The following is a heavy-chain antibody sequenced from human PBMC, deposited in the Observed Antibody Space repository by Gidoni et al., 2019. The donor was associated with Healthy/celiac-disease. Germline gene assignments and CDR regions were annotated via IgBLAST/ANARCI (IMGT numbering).Heavy chain of an antibody. J-gene: IGHJ3*02. CDR2: ISSSSSYT. CDR3: ARHSSGYYYDAFDI. D-gene: IGHD3-22*01. Sequence: QVQLVESGGGLVKPGGSLRLSCAASGFTFSDYYMSWIRQAPGKGLEWVSYISSSSSYTNYADSVKGRFTISRDNAKNSLYLQMNSLRAEDTAVYYCARHSSGYYYDAFDIWGQGTMVTVSS. V-gene: IGHV3-11*05. CDR1: GFTFSDYY.